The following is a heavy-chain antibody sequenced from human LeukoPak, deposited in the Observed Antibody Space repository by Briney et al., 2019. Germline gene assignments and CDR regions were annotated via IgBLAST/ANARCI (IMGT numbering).Heavy chain of an antibody. Sequence: SETLSLTCIVSGGSITNYYWSWIRQPAGKGLQWIGRISSRGDTNYNPSLKSRVIMSVDTSKNQFSLKLHSLTAADTAVYYCAREYGDFDYWGRGTLVTVSS. CDR3: AREYGDFDY. J-gene: IGHJ4*02. D-gene: IGHD4-17*01. CDR1: GGSITNYY. V-gene: IGHV4-4*07. CDR2: ISSRGDT.